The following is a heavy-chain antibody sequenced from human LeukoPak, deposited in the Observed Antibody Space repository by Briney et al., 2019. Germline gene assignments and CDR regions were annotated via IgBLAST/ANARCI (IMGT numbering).Heavy chain of an antibody. D-gene: IGHD3-10*01. CDR3: MNPNHLGSGR. V-gene: IGHV3-64D*06. J-gene: IGHJ4*02. Sequence: GGSLRLSCSVSGFSFSNYVLHWVRQAPGKGLESVSGISQNGDNTYYADSVKGRFTISKDNSENTLYLQMNSLRPEDTAVYYCMNPNHLGSGRGGQGTLVTVSS. CDR1: GFSFSNYV. CDR2: ISQNGDNT.